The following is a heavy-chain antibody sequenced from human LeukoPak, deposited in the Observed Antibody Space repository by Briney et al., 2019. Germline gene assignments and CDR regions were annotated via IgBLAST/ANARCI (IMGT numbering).Heavy chain of an antibody. J-gene: IGHJ4*02. V-gene: IGHV3-23*01. CDR3: AKDMNSWRDSSGLGDYFDY. CDR1: GFTFSSYA. CDR2: TSGSGRSI. Sequence: SGGSLRLSCAASGFTFSSYAMSWVRQAPGKGLEWVSGTSGSGRSIHYADSVKGRFTISRDNSKNTLYLQMNSLRADDTAVYYCAKDMNSWRDSSGLGDYFDYWGQGTLVTVSS. D-gene: IGHD6-19*01.